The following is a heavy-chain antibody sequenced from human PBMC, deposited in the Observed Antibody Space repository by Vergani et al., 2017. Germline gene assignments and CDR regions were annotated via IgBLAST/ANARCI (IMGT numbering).Heavy chain of an antibody. J-gene: IGHJ4*02. CDR1: GGSFSGYY. Sequence: QVQLQHWGAGLLKPSETLSLTCAVYGGSFSGYYWSWIRQPPGKGLEWIGEIFSSGTTNYNPSFKNRVTMSVDTSKNQFSLKLNSVTAADTAVYYCARGSRAEGGSGPDKWGQGTLVTVSS. V-gene: IGHV4-34*01. CDR2: IFSSGTT. D-gene: IGHD6-13*01. CDR3: ARGSRAEGGSGPDK.